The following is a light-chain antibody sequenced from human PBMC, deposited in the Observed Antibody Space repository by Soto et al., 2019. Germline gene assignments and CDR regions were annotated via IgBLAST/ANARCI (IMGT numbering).Light chain of an antibody. V-gene: IGKV3-20*01. Sequence: EVVLTQSPGTLSLSPGERATLSCRASQSVSSSYLAWYQQKPGQAPRLLIYAASSRATGIPDRFSGSGSGTDFTLTIGRLEPEDFAVYYCQHYGSSPATFGGGTKVEIK. CDR2: AAS. CDR3: QHYGSSPAT. CDR1: QSVSSSY. J-gene: IGKJ4*01.